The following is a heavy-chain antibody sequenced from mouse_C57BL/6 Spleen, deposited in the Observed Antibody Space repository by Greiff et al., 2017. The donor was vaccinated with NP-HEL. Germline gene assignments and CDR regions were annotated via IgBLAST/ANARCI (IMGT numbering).Heavy chain of an antibody. CDR2: IYPGDGDT. V-gene: IGHV1-80*01. CDR3: ARSDYNAMDY. D-gene: IGHD2-12*01. J-gene: IGHJ4*01. CDR1: GYAFSSYW. Sequence: VQLVESGAELVKPGASVKISCKASGYAFSSYWMNWVKQRPGKGLEWIGQIYPGDGDTNYNGKFKGKATLTADKSSSTAYMQLSSLTSEDSAVYFCARSDYNAMDYWGQGTSVTVSS.